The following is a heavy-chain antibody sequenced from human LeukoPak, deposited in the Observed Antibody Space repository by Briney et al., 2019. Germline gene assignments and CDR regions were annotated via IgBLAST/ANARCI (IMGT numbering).Heavy chain of an antibody. CDR1: GGSISYFY. J-gene: IGHJ4*02. D-gene: IGHD1-26*01. CDR3: ARDRDGWELDY. V-gene: IGHV4-4*07. CDR2: IYTSGST. Sequence: SETLSLTCTVSGGSISYFYWSWIRQPAGKGLEWIGRIYTSGSTNYNPSLKSRVTMSVDTSKKQFSLKLSSVTAADTAVYYCARDRDGWELDYWGQGTLVTVSS.